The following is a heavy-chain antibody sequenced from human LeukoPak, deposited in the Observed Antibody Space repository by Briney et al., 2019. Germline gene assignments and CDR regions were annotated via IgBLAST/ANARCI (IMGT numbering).Heavy chain of an antibody. V-gene: IGHV4-31*03. CDR3: ARLSKIATAGPNYYHSMDV. CDR1: GGSISSGGYY. Sequence: PSQTLSLTCTVSGGSISSGGYYWSWLRQHPGKGLEWIGYIYYSGSTYYNPSLKSRVTISVDTSKNQFSLKLSSVTAADTALYYCARLSKIATAGPNYYHSMDVWGQGTTVTVSS. CDR2: IYYSGST. D-gene: IGHD6-13*01. J-gene: IGHJ6*02.